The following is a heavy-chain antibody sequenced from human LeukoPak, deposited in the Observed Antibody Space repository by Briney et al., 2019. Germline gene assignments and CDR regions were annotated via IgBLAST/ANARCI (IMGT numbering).Heavy chain of an antibody. J-gene: IGHJ3*02. V-gene: IGHV1-24*01. Sequence: VASVKVSCKVSGYTLTELSMHWVRQAPGKGLEWMGGFDPEDGETIYAQKFQGRVTMTEDTSTDTAYMELSSLRSEDTAVYYCATRSSRLLRAPFDIWGQGTMVTVSS. CDR1: GYTLTELS. CDR2: FDPEDGET. CDR3: ATRSSRLLRAPFDI. D-gene: IGHD3-22*01.